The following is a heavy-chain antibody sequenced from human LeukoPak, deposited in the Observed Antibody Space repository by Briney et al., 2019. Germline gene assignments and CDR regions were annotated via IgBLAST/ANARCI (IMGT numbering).Heavy chain of an antibody. CDR1: GLTISGHW. J-gene: IGHJ3*01. D-gene: IGHD3-16*01. Sequence: PGGSLRLSCAASGLTISGHWMAWVRQAPGKGLEWVAGIKEDGSEAHYVDSVKGRFTISRDISKNTLYLQMNSLRAEDTALYYCARDQFVLGINWGQGTKVIVSS. V-gene: IGHV3-7*01. CDR2: IKEDGSEA. CDR3: ARDQFVLGIN.